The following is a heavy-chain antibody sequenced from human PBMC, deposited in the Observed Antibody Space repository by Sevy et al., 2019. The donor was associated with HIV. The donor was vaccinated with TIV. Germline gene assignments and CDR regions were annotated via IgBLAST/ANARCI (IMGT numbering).Heavy chain of an antibody. CDR3: ARDKPQGVVVLPGSMWGGIDY. J-gene: IGHJ4*02. D-gene: IGHD2-2*01. Sequence: ASVKVSCRASGYTFRNYGISWVRQAPGQGLEWLGWISAYTGDTDFAQKVKARVTLTSDTSTNTAYLELRSLRSDDTAVYYCARDKPQGVVVLPGSMWGGIDYWGQGTLVTVYS. CDR1: GYTFRNYG. V-gene: IGHV1-18*01. CDR2: ISAYTGDT.